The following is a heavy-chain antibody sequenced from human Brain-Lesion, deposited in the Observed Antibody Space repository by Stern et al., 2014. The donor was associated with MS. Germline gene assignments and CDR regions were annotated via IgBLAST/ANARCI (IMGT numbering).Heavy chain of an antibody. CDR3: ARGGRYYADY. V-gene: IGHV1-2*04. Sequence: QVQLVQSGAEVKKPGASVRVSCEASGNSFTHFYIHWVRPAPGQGLEWMGWINPNSGGTKFAQKFQGWVTITRDTSMTTAYMEVTSLTSDDTAVYYCARGGRYYADYWGQGTLVTVSS. J-gene: IGHJ4*02. CDR1: GNSFTHFY. CDR2: INPNSGGT. D-gene: IGHD2-2*01.